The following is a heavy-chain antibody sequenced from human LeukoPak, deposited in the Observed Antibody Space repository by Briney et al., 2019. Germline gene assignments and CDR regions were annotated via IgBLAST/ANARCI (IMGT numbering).Heavy chain of an antibody. V-gene: IGHV3-21*01. CDR2: ISSSSSYI. CDR3: ARGPSVVVAATGFYYYYYMDV. Sequence: VGSLRLSCAAPGFTFSSYSMNWVRQAPGKGLEWVSSISSSSSYIYYADSVKGRFTISRDNAKNSLYLQMNSLRAEDTAVYYCARGPSVVVAATGFYYYYYMDVWGKGTTVTVSS. J-gene: IGHJ6*03. D-gene: IGHD2-15*01. CDR1: GFTFSSYS.